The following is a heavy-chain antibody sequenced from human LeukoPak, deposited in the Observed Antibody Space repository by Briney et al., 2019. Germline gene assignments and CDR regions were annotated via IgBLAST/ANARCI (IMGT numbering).Heavy chain of an antibody. CDR3: ARTDYYGSP. D-gene: IGHD3-10*01. V-gene: IGHV3-30*04. CDR2: ISYDGSNK. J-gene: IGHJ5*02. Sequence: GGSLRLSCAASGFTFTNYAMHWVRQAPGKGLEWVAVISYDGSNKYYADSVKGRFTISRDNSKNTLYLQMNSLRADYTAVYYCARTDYYGSPWGQGTLVTVSS. CDR1: GFTFTNYA.